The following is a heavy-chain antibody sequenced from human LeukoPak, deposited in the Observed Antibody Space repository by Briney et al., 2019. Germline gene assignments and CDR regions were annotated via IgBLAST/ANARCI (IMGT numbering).Heavy chain of an antibody. V-gene: IGHV4-39*01. Sequence: SETLSLTCTVSGDSIRSSSYYWVWLRQPPGKGLEWIATIHYTGSTYYNPSLKSRVTISVDTSKNQFSLKLSSVTAADTAMSYCARYWGPYDNSGAYIDDWGQGSLVTVSS. J-gene: IGHJ4*02. CDR1: GDSIRSSSYY. D-gene: IGHD3-22*01. CDR3: ARYWGPYDNSGAYIDD. CDR2: IHYTGST.